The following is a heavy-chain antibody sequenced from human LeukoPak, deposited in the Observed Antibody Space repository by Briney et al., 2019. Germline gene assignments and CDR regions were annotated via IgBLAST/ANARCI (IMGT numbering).Heavy chain of an antibody. J-gene: IGHJ4*02. D-gene: IGHD3-10*01. CDR2: TSGSGGTT. Sequence: GGSLRLSCAASGFTFNTYAMSWVRQALGKGLEWISVTSGSGGTTYYADSVKGRFTISRDNSKNTVYLQMNSLRAEDTAVYYCAKDRLAWSSGFDYWGQGTLVTVSS. V-gene: IGHV3-23*01. CDR1: GFTFNTYA. CDR3: AKDRLAWSSGFDY.